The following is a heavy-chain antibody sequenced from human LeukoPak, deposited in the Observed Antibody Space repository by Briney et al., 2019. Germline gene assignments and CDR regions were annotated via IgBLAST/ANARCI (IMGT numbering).Heavy chain of an antibody. CDR2: ISGSGGST. V-gene: IGHV3-23*01. CDR1: GFTFSSYA. CDR3: AKDLSPYDSSGYPAPADY. Sequence: GGSLRLSCAASGFTFSSYAMSWVRQAPGKGLEWVSAISGSGGSTYYADSVKGRFTISRDNYKNTLYLQMNSLRAEDTAVYYCAKDLSPYDSSGYPAPADYWGQGTLVTVSS. J-gene: IGHJ4*02. D-gene: IGHD3-22*01.